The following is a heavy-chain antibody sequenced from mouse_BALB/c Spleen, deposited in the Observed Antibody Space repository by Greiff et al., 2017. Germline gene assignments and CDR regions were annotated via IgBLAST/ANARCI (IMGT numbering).Heavy chain of an antibody. V-gene: IGHV1-4*02. CDR1: GYTFTSYT. Sequence: QVQLQQSAAELARPGASVKMSCKASGYTFTSYTMHWVKQRPGQGLEWIGYINPSSGYTEYNQKFKDKTTLTADKSSSTAYMQLSSLTSEDSAVYYCARGSYYRYSYAMDYWGQGTSVTVSS. D-gene: IGHD2-14*01. J-gene: IGHJ4*01. CDR2: INPSSGYT. CDR3: ARGSYYRYSYAMDY.